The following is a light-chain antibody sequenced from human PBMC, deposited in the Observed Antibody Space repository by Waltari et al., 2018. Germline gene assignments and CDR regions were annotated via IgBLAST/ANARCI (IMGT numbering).Light chain of an antibody. CDR3: QQYNSYSPYT. V-gene: IGKV1-5*03. Sequence: DIQMTQSPSTLSASVGDRVSITCRASQSIGEWLAWFQQKPGKAPKVVSFKASTLETGVPSRFSGSGSGTEFTLTISSLQPDDFATYYCQQYNSYSPYTFGQGTKLEIK. CDR1: QSIGEW. CDR2: KAS. J-gene: IGKJ2*01.